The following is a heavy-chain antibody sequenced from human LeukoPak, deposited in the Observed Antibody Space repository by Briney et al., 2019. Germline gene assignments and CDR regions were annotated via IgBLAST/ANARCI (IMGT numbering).Heavy chain of an antibody. J-gene: IGHJ4*02. CDR2: IIPIFGTA. CDR1: GGTFSSYA. Sequence: SVKVSCKASGGTFSSYAISWVRQAPGQGLEWMGGIIPIFGTANYAQKFQGRVTITADKSTSTAYMELSSLRSEDTAVYYCAKRGAEVGQTVAPGDYWGQGTLVTVSS. CDR3: AKRGAEVGQTVAPGDY. V-gene: IGHV1-69*06. D-gene: IGHD1-26*01.